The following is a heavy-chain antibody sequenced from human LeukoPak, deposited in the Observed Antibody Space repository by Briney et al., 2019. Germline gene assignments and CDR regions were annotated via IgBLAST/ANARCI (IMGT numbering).Heavy chain of an antibody. Sequence: GGSLRLSCAASGFTFSSYWMSWVRQAPGKGLEWVAIIKPDGSEKYYVDSVKGRFTISRDNAENSLFLQMNGLRPEDTAVFYCARGQYTDGLSYWGQGTLVTVSS. CDR2: IKPDGSEK. CDR3: ARGQYTDGLSY. V-gene: IGHV3-7*03. J-gene: IGHJ4*02. D-gene: IGHD5-24*01. CDR1: GFTFSSYW.